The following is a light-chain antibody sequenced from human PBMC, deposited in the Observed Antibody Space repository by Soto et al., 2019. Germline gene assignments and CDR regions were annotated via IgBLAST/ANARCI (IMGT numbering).Light chain of an antibody. CDR1: TNDVGGYNY. J-gene: IGLJ2*01. CDR2: DVT. CDR3: SSFAGTNYCVV. V-gene: IGLV2-8*01. Sequence: QSVLTQPPSASGSPGQSVTISCSGITNDVGGYNYVSWFQQHPGKAPKLIIYDVTTRPSGVPDRFSGSRSGNTASLTVSGLQAEDEADYYCSSFAGTNYCVVFGGGTKLTVL.